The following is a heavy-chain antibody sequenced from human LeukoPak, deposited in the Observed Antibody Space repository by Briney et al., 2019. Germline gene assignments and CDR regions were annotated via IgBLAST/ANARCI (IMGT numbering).Heavy chain of an antibody. Sequence: SETLSLTCTVSGYSISSGYYWGWIRQPPGKGLEWIGSIYHSGSTYYNPSLKSRVTISVDTSKNQFSLKLSSVTAADTAVYYCARVGFYGSGSYYNGPSVLYYFDYWGQGTLVTVSS. CDR2: IYHSGST. D-gene: IGHD3-10*01. J-gene: IGHJ4*02. CDR1: GYSISSGYY. CDR3: ARVGFYGSGSYYNGPSVLYYFDY. V-gene: IGHV4-38-2*02.